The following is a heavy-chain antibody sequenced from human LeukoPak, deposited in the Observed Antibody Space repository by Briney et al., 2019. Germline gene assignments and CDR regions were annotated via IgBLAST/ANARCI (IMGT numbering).Heavy chain of an antibody. V-gene: IGHV4-59*08. D-gene: IGHD3-10*01. J-gene: IGHJ6*02. Sequence: PSETLSLTCTVSGGSISSYFWSWIRQPPGKGLEWIGYIYYSGSSNYNPSLKSRVTISVDTSKNQFSLKLSSVTAADTAVYYCARHLWFGELSHYYGMDVWGQGTTVTVSS. CDR2: IYYSGSS. CDR1: GGSISSYF. CDR3: ARHLWFGELSHYYGMDV.